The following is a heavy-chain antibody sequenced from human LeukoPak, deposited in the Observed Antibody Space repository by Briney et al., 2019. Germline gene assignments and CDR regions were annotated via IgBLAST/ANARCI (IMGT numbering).Heavy chain of an antibody. J-gene: IGHJ4*02. CDR3: AKDGGYYFDY. D-gene: IGHD2-15*01. CDR2: IYYSGST. CDR1: GFTLSNYSMN. V-gene: IGHV4-59*04. Sequence: GSLRLSCAVSGFTLSNYSMNWVRQAPGKGLEWIANIYYSGSTYYSPSLKSRVIISVDTSKNQFSLKLSSVTAADTAVYYCAKDGGYYFDYWGQGTLVTVSS.